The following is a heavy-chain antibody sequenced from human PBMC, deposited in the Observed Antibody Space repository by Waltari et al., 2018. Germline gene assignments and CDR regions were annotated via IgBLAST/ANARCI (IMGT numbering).Heavy chain of an antibody. CDR1: GGSISSYY. Sequence: QVQLQESGPGLVKPSETLSLTCTVSGGSISSYYWSWIRQPPGKGLEWIGYIYYSGSTNYNPSLKSRVTISVDTSKNQFSLKLSSVTAADTAVYYCAREDTAFGDYFDYWGQGTLVTVSS. CDR3: AREDTAFGDYFDY. CDR2: IYYSGST. J-gene: IGHJ4*02. D-gene: IGHD5-18*01. V-gene: IGHV4-59*01.